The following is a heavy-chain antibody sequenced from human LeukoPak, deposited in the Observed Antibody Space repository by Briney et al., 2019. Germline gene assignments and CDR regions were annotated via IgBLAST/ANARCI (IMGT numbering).Heavy chain of an antibody. CDR1: GGSVSSGSYY. CDR3: ARGLYGDFYFDY. CDR2: IYYSGST. V-gene: IGHV4-61*01. J-gene: IGHJ4*02. Sequence: SETLSLTCTVPGGSVSSGSYYWSWIRQPPGKGLEWIGYIYYSGSTKYNPSLKSRVTISVDMSKNQFSLKLSSVTAADTAVYYCARGLYGDFYFDYWGQGTLVTVSS. D-gene: IGHD4-17*01.